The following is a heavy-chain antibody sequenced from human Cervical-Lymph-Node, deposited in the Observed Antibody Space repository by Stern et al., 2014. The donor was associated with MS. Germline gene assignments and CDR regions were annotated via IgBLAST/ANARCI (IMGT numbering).Heavy chain of an antibody. V-gene: IGHV2-70*13. J-gene: IGHJ2*01. CDR3: ARTTLEDWYFDL. CDR2: IDWDDEK. D-gene: IGHD4-23*01. Sequence: LVEPTQTVTLTCTLSGFSLSTSGMCVSWIRQPPGKALEWLGLIDWDDEKYYSTSLKTRLTISKDTSNHQVVLTMTNMDPVDTATYYCARTTLEDWYFDLWGRGTLVTVSS. CDR1: GFSLSTSGMC.